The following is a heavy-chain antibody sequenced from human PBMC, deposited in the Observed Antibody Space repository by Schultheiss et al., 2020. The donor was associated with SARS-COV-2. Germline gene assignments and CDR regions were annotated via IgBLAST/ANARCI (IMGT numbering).Heavy chain of an antibody. CDR1: GGTFSSYA. D-gene: IGHD4-17*01. CDR3: AREGATLLGAVTTYYYYYMDV. Sequence: SVKVSCKASGGTFSSYAISWVRQAPGQGLEWMGGIIPIFGTANYAQKLQGRVTMTTDTSTSTAYMELRSLRSDDTAVYYCAREGATLLGAVTTYYYYYMDVWGKGTAVTVSS. J-gene: IGHJ6*03. V-gene: IGHV1-69*05. CDR2: IIPIFGTA.